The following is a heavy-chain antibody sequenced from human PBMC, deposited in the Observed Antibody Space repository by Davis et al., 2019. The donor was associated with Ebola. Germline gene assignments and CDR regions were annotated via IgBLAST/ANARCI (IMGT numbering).Heavy chain of an antibody. CDR3: ARHVSEIFGVVTPFYYYYGMDV. J-gene: IGHJ6*02. V-gene: IGHV5-51*01. CDR1: GYSFTSYW. CDR2: IYPGDSDT. Sequence: PGGSLRLSCKGSGYSFTSYWIGWVRQMPGKGLEWMGIIYPGDSDTRYSPSFQGQVTISADKSISTAYLQWSSLKASDTAMYYCARHVSEIFGVVTPFYYYYGMDVWGQGTTVTVSS. D-gene: IGHD3-3*01.